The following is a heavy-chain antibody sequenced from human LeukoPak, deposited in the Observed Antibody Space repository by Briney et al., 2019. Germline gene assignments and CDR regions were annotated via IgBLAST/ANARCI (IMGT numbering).Heavy chain of an antibody. D-gene: IGHD3-22*01. V-gene: IGHV3-23*01. Sequence: GGSLRLSCTASGFSVSDNYMTWVRQAPGKGLEWVSAISGSGGSTYYADSVKGRFTISRDNSKNTLYLQMNSLRAEDTAVYYCAKLTLAYYDSSGYYFNDAFDIWGQGTMVTVSS. CDR3: AKLTLAYYDSSGYYFNDAFDI. J-gene: IGHJ3*02. CDR2: ISGSGGST. CDR1: GFSVSDNY.